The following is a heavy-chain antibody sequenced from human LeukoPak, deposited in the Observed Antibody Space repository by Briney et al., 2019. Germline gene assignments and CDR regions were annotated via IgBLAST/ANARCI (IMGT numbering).Heavy chain of an antibody. CDR3: ARDYGSGSFSTPYYFDY. J-gene: IGHJ4*02. Sequence: ASVKVSCKASGGTFSSYDINWVRQATGQGLEWMGWMNPNSGNTGYAQKFQGRVTMTRNTSISTAYMELSSLRSEDTAVYYCARDYGSGSFSTPYYFDYWGQGTLVTVSS. V-gene: IGHV1-8*02. CDR1: GGTFSSYD. D-gene: IGHD3-10*01. CDR2: MNPNSGNT.